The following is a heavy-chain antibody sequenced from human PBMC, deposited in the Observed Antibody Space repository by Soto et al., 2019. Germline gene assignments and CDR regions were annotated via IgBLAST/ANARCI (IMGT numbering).Heavy chain of an antibody. D-gene: IGHD3-10*01. V-gene: IGHV1-18*01. CDR3: ARDVSPITMVRGVIPYFDY. CDR2: ISAYNGNT. Sequence: QVQLVQSGAEVKKPGASVKVSCKASGYTFTSYGISWVRQAPGQGLEWMGWISAYNGNTNYAQKLQGRVTMTTDTSTSSAYMELRSLRSDDTAVYYCARDVSPITMVRGVIPYFDYWGQGILVTSSS. CDR1: GYTFTSYG. J-gene: IGHJ4*02.